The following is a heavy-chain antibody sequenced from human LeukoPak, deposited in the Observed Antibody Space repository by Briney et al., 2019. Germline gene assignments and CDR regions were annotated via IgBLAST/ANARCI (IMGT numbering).Heavy chain of an antibody. J-gene: IGHJ6*03. Sequence: SETLSLTCTVSSGSISTSNYYWGWVRQPPGKALEWIGNIFYSGSTYYNPSLKSRVTISVDTSKNQFSLKLSSVTAADMAVYYCARKVMGYYYYYMDVWGKGTTVTISS. V-gene: IGHV4-39*01. CDR1: SGSISTSNYY. D-gene: IGHD2-21*01. CDR2: IFYSGST. CDR3: ARKVMGYYYYYMDV.